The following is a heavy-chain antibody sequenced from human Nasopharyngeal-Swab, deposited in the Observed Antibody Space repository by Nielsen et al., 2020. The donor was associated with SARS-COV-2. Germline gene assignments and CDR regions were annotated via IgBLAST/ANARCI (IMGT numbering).Heavy chain of an antibody. D-gene: IGHD6-6*01. CDR2: IYSGGST. V-gene: IGHV3-53*01. Sequence: GGSLRLSCAASGFTVSSNYMSWVRQAPGKGLEWVSVIYSGGSTYYADSVKGRFTISRDNSKNTLYLQMTSLRAEDTAVYYCATPQALSIAAGFDLWGRGTLVTVSS. J-gene: IGHJ2*01. CDR3: ATPQALSIAAGFDL. CDR1: GFTVSSNY.